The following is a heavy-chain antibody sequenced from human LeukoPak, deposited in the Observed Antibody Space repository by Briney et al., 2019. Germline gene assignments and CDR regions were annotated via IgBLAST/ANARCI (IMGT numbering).Heavy chain of an antibody. Sequence: SVKVSCKASGGTFSSYAISWVRQAPGQGLEWMEGIIPIFGTANYAQKFQGRVTITTDESTSTAYMELSSLRSEDTAVYYCARMYSSSSYNWFDPWGQGTLVTVSS. CDR2: IIPIFGTA. CDR1: GGTFSSYA. CDR3: ARMYSSSSYNWFDP. D-gene: IGHD6-6*01. J-gene: IGHJ5*02. V-gene: IGHV1-69*05.